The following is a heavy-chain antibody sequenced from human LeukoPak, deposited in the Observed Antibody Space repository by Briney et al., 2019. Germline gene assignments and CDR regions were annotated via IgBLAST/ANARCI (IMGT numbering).Heavy chain of an antibody. CDR2: ISYDGSNK. J-gene: IGHJ4*02. Sequence: PGGSLRLSCAASGFTFSRYVMHWVRQAPGKGLEWVAVISYDGSNKYYADSVKGRFTISRDNSKNTLYLQMNSLRVEDTAVYYCARGGISSWYAYFDYWGQGTLVTVSS. V-gene: IGHV3-30*04. D-gene: IGHD6-13*01. CDR3: ARGGISSWYAYFDY. CDR1: GFTFSRYV.